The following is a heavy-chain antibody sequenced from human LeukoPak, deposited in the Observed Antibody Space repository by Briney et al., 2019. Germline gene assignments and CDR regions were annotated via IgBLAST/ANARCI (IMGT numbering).Heavy chain of an antibody. CDR1: GGSFSGYY. Sequence: SETLSLTCAVCGGSFSGYYWSWIRQPPGKGLEWIGEINHSGSTNYNPSLKSRVTISVDTSKNQFSLKLSSVTAADTAVYYCAIAGAAAGTLNDYWGQGTLVTVSS. CDR3: AIAGAAAGTLNDY. D-gene: IGHD6-13*01. V-gene: IGHV4-34*01. J-gene: IGHJ4*02. CDR2: INHSGST.